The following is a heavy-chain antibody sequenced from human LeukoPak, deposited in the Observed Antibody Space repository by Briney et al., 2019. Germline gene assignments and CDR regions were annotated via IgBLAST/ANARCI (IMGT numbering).Heavy chain of an antibody. CDR3: AREGYYYYMDV. V-gene: IGHV3-23*01. J-gene: IGHJ6*03. CDR2: ISVSGHKT. Sequence: GSLRLSCAASGFTFSSYSMSWVRQAPGKGLEWVSGISVSGHKTYHADSVKGRFTISRDNSKNMVYLQMNSLRAEDTAVYYCAREGYYYYMDVWGKGTTVTVSS. CDR1: GFTFSSYS.